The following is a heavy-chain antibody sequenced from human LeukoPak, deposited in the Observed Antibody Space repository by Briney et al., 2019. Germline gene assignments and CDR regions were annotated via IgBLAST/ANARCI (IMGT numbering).Heavy chain of an antibody. Sequence: SETLSLTCTVSGGSISSSSYYWGWIRQPPGKGLEWIGSIYYSGSTYYNPTLKSRVTISVDTSKNQFSLKLSSVTAADMAVYYCARKLGYCSSTSCYFAFDIWGQGTMVTVSS. J-gene: IGHJ3*02. D-gene: IGHD2-2*01. CDR1: GGSISSSSYY. CDR2: IYYSGST. CDR3: ARKLGYCSSTSCYFAFDI. V-gene: IGHV4-39*07.